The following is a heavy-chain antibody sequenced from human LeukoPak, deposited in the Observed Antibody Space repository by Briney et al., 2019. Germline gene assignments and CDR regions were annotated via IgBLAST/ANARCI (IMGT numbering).Heavy chain of an antibody. D-gene: IGHD3-22*01. CDR3: AKDGSDYYDSSGCSNWFDP. CDR2: ISGSGGST. Sequence: GGSLRLSCAASGFTFSSYAMSWVRQAPGKGLEWVSAISGSGGSTYYADSVKGRFIISRDNSKNTLYLQMNSLRAEDTAVYYCAKDGSDYYDSSGCSNWFDPWGQGTLVTVSS. V-gene: IGHV3-23*01. CDR1: GFTFSSYA. J-gene: IGHJ5*02.